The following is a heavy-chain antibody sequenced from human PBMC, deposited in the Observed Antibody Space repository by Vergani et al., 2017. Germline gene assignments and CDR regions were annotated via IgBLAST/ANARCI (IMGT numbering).Heavy chain of an antibody. CDR1: GGPFNTYY. D-gene: IGHD3-9*01. CDR2: IYSTGST. V-gene: IGHV4-59*13. J-gene: IGHJ6*02. CDR3: ARVMYRDEASTGYRLEGMDI. Sequence: QVQLEESGPGLVKPSETLSLTCTVSGGPFNTYYWRWIRQSPGKGLEWIGYIYSTGSTNYNPSLNSRVTMSVDTSKNQFSLKLRSVTAADTAVYFCARVMYRDEASTGYRLEGMDIWGQGTTVTISS.